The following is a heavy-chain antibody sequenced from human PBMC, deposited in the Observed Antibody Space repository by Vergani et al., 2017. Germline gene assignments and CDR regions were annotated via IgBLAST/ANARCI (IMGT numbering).Heavy chain of an antibody. D-gene: IGHD6-19*01. J-gene: IGHJ6*03. CDR3: ARSGSGWYAGRSPHYYMDV. Sequence: EVQLVESGGGLVQPGRSLRLSCAASGFTFDDYAMHWVRQAPGKGLEWVSSISSSSSYIYYADSVKGRFTISRDNAKNSLYLQMNSLRAEDTAVYYCARSGSGWYAGRSPHYYMDVWGKGTTVTVSS. CDR1: GFTFDDYA. V-gene: IGHV3-21*01. CDR2: ISSSSSYI.